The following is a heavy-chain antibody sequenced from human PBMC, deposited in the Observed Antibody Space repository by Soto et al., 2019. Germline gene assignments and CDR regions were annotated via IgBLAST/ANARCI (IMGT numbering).Heavy chain of an antibody. CDR2: IYYSGST. Sequence: QLQLRESGPGLVKPSETLSLTCTVSGGSISSSSYYWGWIRQPPGKGLEWIGSIYYSGSTYYNPSLKSRVTISVDTSKNQFSLKLSSVTAADTAVYYCAREDIAVAGLTGHDYWGQGTLVTVSS. CDR1: GGSISSSSYY. V-gene: IGHV4-39*02. D-gene: IGHD6-19*01. J-gene: IGHJ4*02. CDR3: AREDIAVAGLTGHDY.